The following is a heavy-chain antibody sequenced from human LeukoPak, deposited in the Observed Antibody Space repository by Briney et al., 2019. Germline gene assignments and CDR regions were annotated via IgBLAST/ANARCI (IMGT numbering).Heavy chain of an antibody. CDR3: AREKPYDYVWGSYRYTRELDY. Sequence: SETLSLTCTVSGGSISGFHWSWIRQPPGKGLDYIGDVFYSGGTNYNPSLKSRLTISVDTSRNQFSLKLTSVTAADTAVYYCAREKPYDYVWGSYRYTRELDYWGQGTLVTVSS. CDR2: VFYSGGT. V-gene: IGHV4-59*12. CDR1: GGSISGFH. D-gene: IGHD3-16*02. J-gene: IGHJ4*02.